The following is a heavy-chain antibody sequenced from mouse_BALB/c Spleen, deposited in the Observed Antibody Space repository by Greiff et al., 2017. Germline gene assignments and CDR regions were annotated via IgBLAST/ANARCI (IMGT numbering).Heavy chain of an antibody. Sequence: QVQLQQSGPGLVAPSQSLSITCTVSGFSLTGYGVNWVRQPPGKGLEWLGMIWGDGSTDYNSALKSRLSISKDNSKSQVFLKMNSLQTDDTARYYCAREGHGNYVGDYAMDYWGQGTSVTVSS. D-gene: IGHD2-1*01. CDR3: AREGHGNYVGDYAMDY. CDR1: GFSLTGYG. J-gene: IGHJ4*01. CDR2: IWGDGST. V-gene: IGHV2-6-7*01.